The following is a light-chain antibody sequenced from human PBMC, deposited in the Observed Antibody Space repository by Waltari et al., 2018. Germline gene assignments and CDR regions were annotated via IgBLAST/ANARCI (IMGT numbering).Light chain of an antibody. CDR1: QSINNW. J-gene: IGKJ2*01. CDR2: KAS. V-gene: IGKV1-5*03. Sequence: IPLTQSPSTLSASVGDIFNIPCRASQSINNWLAWYQHKPGKAPNLLIYKASSLESGVPSRFSGSGFGTEFTLTISSLQPDDVATYYCQQYKTYWSFGQGTKLEIK. CDR3: QQYKTYWS.